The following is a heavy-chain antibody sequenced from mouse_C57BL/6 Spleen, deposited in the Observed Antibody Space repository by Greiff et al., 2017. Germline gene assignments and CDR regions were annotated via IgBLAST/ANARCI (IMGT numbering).Heavy chain of an antibody. J-gene: IGHJ2*01. CDR3: TRLGSSYDY. V-gene: IGHV14-4*01. Sequence: EVQLQESGAELVRPGASVKLSCTASGFNIKDDYMHWVKQRPEQGLEWIGWIDPENGDTEYASKFQGKATITADTSSNTAYLQLSSLTSEDTAVYYCTRLGSSYDYWGQGTTLTVSS. D-gene: IGHD1-1*01. CDR2: IDPENGDT. CDR1: GFNIKDDY.